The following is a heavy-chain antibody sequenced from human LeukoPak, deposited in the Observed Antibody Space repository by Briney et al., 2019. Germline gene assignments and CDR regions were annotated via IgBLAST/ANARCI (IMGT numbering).Heavy chain of an antibody. V-gene: IGHV4-34*01. CDR2: INHSGST. CDR3: ARGLGAYYYDSSGYFDAFDI. Sequence: SETLSLTCAVYGGSFSGYYWSWIRQPPGKGLEWIGEINHSGSTYYNPSLKSRVTISVDRSKNQFSLKLSSVTAADTAVYYCARGLGAYYYDSSGYFDAFDIWGQGTMVTVSS. D-gene: IGHD3-22*01. CDR1: GGSFSGYY. J-gene: IGHJ3*02.